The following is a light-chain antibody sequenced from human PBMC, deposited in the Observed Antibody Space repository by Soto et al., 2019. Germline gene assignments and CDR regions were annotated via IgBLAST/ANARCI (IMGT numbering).Light chain of an antibody. Sequence: EIVLTQSPDTLSLSPGERATLSCRASQSVRSSLAWYQQKPGQAPRHLIYDASNRATGIPARFSGSGSGTDFTLTISSLEPEDFAVYYCQQRSNWPPEVTFGPGTKVDIK. CDR1: QSVRSS. J-gene: IGKJ3*01. V-gene: IGKV3-11*01. CDR2: DAS. CDR3: QQRSNWPPEVT.